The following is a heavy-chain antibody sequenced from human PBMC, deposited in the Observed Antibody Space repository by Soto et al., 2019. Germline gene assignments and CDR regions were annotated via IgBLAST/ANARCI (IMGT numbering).Heavy chain of an antibody. D-gene: IGHD3-10*01. CDR2: MSYSGST. Sequence: SETLSLTCTVSGGSISSDYWGWIREPPGKGLEWIGYMSYSGSTNYNPPLKSRVTISVDTTKNQFSLKLTSVTAADTAVYYCTRQGSCSHVYNWGQGTLVTVSS. J-gene: IGHJ4*02. V-gene: IGHV4-59*08. CDR1: GGSISSDY. CDR3: TRQGSCSHVYN.